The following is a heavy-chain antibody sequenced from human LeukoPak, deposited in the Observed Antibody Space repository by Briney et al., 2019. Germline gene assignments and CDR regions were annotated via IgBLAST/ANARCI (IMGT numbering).Heavy chain of an antibody. D-gene: IGHD6-13*01. Sequence: SETLSLTCTVSGGSISSYYWSWIRQPPGKGLEWIGYICYSGSTNYNPSLKSRVTISVDTSKNQFSLKLSSVTAADTAVYYCARSAPPGSRPYYYYGMDVWGQGTTVTVSS. CDR3: ARSAPPGSRPYYYYGMDV. CDR2: ICYSGST. J-gene: IGHJ6*02. CDR1: GGSISSYY. V-gene: IGHV4-59*08.